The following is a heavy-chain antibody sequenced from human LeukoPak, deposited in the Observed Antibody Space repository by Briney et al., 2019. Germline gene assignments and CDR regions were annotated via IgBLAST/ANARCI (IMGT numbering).Heavy chain of an antibody. J-gene: IGHJ4*02. CDR2: ISVYNGQT. V-gene: IGHV1-18*01. CDR3: ARDSGWELQHFYFDH. D-gene: IGHD1-26*01. Sequence: SVKVSCKASGYTFNSYGINWVRQAPGQGLEWMGWISVYNGQTNYAHKFQGRVTMTTDTSTRTVYMELRSLRSDDTAVYYCARDSGWELQHFYFDHWGQGTLVTVSA. CDR1: GYTFNSYG.